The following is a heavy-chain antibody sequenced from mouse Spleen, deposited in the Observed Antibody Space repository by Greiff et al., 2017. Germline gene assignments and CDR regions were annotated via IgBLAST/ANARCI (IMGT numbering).Heavy chain of an antibody. CDR2: ISTYYGNT. D-gene: IGHD1-2*01. CDR1: SYTFTDYA. V-gene: IGHV1-67*01. J-gene: IGHJ1*01. CDR3: ASRTTATWYFDG. Sequence: QVQLKESGPELVRPGVSVKISCKGSSYTFTDYAMHWVKQSHAKSLEWIGVISTYYGNTNYNQKFKGKATMTVDKSSSTAYMELARLTSEDSAVYYGASRTTATWYFDGWGAGTTVTGSS.